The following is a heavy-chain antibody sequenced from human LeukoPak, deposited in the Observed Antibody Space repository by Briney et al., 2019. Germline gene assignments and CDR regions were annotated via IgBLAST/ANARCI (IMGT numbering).Heavy chain of an antibody. J-gene: IGHJ6*03. CDR1: GGTFSSYA. V-gene: IGHV1-69*05. CDR2: IIPIFGTA. Sequence: SVKVSCKASGGTFSSYAISWVRQAPGQGLEWMGGIIPIFGTANYAQKFQGRVTITTDESTSTAYMELSSLRSEDTAVYYCARGARITMVRGAITEGYYYYYMDVWGKGTTVTVSS. D-gene: IGHD3-10*01. CDR3: ARGARITMVRGAITEGYYYYYMDV.